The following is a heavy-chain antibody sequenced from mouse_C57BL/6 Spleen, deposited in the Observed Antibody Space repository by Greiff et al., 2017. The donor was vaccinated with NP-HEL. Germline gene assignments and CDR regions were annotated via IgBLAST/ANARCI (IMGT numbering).Heavy chain of an antibody. CDR1: GYSFTSYY. CDR2: INPSTGGT. CDR3: ARRPYGSSYEYFDV. V-gene: IGHV1-42*01. D-gene: IGHD1-1*01. J-gene: IGHJ1*03. Sequence: DVQLQESGPELVKPGASVKISCKASGYSFTSYYMNWVKQSPEKSLEWIGEINPSTGGTTYNQKFKAKATLTVDKSSSTAYMQLKSLTSVDSAVYYGARRPYGSSYEYFDVWGTGTTVTVSS.